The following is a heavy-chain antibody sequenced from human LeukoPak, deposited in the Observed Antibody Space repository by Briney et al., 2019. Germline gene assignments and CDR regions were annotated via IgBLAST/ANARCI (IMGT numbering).Heavy chain of an antibody. J-gene: IGHJ6*03. CDR2: IIPIFGTA. CDR3: ARQASNTAMVHPYYYYYMDV. Sequence: GASVKVSCKASGYTFTSYGISWVRQAPGQGLEWMGGIIPIFGTANYAQKFQGRVTITADKSTSTAYMELSSLRSEDTAVYYCARQASNTAMVHPYYYYYMDVWGKGTTVTVSS. V-gene: IGHV1-69*06. D-gene: IGHD5-18*01. CDR1: GYTFTSYG.